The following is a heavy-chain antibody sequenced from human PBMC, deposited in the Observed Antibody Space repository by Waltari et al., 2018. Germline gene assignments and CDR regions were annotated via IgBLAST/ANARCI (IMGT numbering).Heavy chain of an antibody. D-gene: IGHD6-13*01. J-gene: IGHJ1*01. CDR3: VIGAQHVSNWYASEYFQH. CDR2: INTDGSTT. CDR1: GFTFSSHW. Sequence: EVQLVESGGGLVQPGGSLRLSCAASGFTFSSHWMHWVRQAPGKGLVWVSDINTDGSTTNYADSVKGRFTISRDNAKNTLYLQMDSLRAEETAVYYCVIGAQHVSNWYASEYFQHWGQGTLVTVSS. V-gene: IGHV3-74*01.